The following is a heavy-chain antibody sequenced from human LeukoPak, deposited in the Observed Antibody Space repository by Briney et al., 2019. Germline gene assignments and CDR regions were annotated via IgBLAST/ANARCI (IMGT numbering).Heavy chain of an antibody. CDR3: ANPHQHCSSSSCSISWYFDL. Sequence: SETLSLTCTVSGGSISRYFWSWIRQPPGRGLEWIGYVQDSGSTNYNPSLKSRVTMSVDTSRNQFFLELNSVTAADTAVYYCANPHQHCSSSSCSISWYFDLWGRGTLVTVSS. D-gene: IGHD2-2*01. J-gene: IGHJ2*01. CDR1: GGSISRYF. CDR2: VQDSGST. V-gene: IGHV4-59*08.